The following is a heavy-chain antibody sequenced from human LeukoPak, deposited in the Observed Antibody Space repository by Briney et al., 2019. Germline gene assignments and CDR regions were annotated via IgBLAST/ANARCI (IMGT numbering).Heavy chain of an antibody. CDR3: VREIGGD. J-gene: IGHJ4*02. V-gene: IGHV3-23*01. Sequence: GGSLRLYCAASGFDFNDFAMTWVRQAPGKGPQWVADISGSGGSTYYADFVKGRFSVSRDNAKNTLYLQMNSRRAEDTAVYYCVREIGGDWGQGALVSVSS. CDR2: ISGSGGST. CDR1: GFDFNDFA. D-gene: IGHD3-16*01.